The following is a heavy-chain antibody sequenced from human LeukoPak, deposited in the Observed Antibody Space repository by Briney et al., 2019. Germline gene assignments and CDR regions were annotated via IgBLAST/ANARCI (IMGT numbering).Heavy chain of an antibody. CDR1: GFTFSDYS. J-gene: IGHJ2*01. D-gene: IGHD3-22*01. CDR2: ISSRSIYI. V-gene: IGHV3-21*01. Sequence: GGSLRLSCAASGFTFSDYSMNWVRQAPGKGLEWVSSISSRSIYIYYADSVKGRFTISRDNAKNSLFLQMNSLRAEDTAVYYCARTPGGDSTGYYPWYFDLWGRGTLATVSS. CDR3: ARTPGGDSTGYYPWYFDL.